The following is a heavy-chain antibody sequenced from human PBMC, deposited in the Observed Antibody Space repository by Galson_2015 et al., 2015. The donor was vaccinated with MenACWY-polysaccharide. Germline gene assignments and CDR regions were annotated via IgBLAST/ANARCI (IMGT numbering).Heavy chain of an antibody. CDR1: GFTFTNYA. CDR2: ITVSGDNT. CDR3: AKGLRGPAAGTDYFDY. D-gene: IGHD6-13*01. V-gene: IGHV3-23*01. Sequence: SLRLSCAASGFTFTNYAMSWVRQTPGEGLEWVSAITVSGDNTYYADSVKGRFAISRDNSKNTLSLQMNSPRTEDTAVYYCAKGLRGPAAGTDYFDYWGKGTTVTVSS. J-gene: IGHJ4*03.